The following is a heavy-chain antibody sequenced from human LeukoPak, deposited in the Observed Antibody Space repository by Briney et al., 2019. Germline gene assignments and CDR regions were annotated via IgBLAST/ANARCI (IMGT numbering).Heavy chain of an antibody. Sequence: SETLSLTCTVSGGSISSSSYYWGWIRQPPGKGLEWIGSMSYIGITYYNPSLKSRVIISEDTSKNQFSLKLSSVTAADTAVYYCARQDSGSYPGGSFDYWGQGTLVTVSS. D-gene: IGHD1-26*01. CDR3: ARQDSGSYPGGSFDY. J-gene: IGHJ4*02. V-gene: IGHV4-39*01. CDR1: GGSISSSSYY. CDR2: MSYIGIT.